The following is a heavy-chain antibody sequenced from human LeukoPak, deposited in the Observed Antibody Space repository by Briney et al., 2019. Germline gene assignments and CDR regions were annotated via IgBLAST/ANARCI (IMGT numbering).Heavy chain of an antibody. CDR3: AREQAYYFDY. CDR2: IYYSGST. CDR1: GGSFSGYY. J-gene: IGHJ4*02. V-gene: IGHV4-59*01. Sequence: SETLSLTRAVYGGSFSGYYWSWIRQPPRKGLEWIGYIYYSGSTNYNPSLKSRVTISVDTSKNQFSLKLSSVTAADTAVYYCAREQAYYFDYWGQGTLVTVSS.